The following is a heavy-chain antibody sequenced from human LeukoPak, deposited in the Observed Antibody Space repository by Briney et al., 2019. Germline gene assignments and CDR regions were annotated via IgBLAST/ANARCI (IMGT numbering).Heavy chain of an antibody. CDR3: ARRRAVPGFYYFDY. V-gene: IGHV4-59*08. J-gene: IGHJ4*02. Sequence: ETLSLTCTVSGGSISSYYWTWLRQPPGKGLEWIGYIYYSGSTNYNPSLKSRVTISVDTSKNQFSLKLSSLTAADTAVYYCARRRAVPGFYYFDYWGQGTPVTVSS. CDR2: IYYSGST. CDR1: GGSISSYY. D-gene: IGHD6-19*01.